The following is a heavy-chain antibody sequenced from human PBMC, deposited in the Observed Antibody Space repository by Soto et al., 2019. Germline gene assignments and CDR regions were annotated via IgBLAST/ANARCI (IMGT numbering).Heavy chain of an antibody. D-gene: IGHD2-15*01. CDR2: IRGGGGGT. CDR3: ARVLGGSGSPVDY. J-gene: IGHJ4*02. V-gene: IGHV3-23*01. Sequence: VGSVRLSCAASGFTFSSFAMSWVRQAPGKGLEGVSAIRGGGGGTYYADSVKGRFTISRDNSKNTQYLQMNSLRAEDTAVYYCARVLGGSGSPVDYWGQGTLVTVSS. CDR1: GFTFSSFA.